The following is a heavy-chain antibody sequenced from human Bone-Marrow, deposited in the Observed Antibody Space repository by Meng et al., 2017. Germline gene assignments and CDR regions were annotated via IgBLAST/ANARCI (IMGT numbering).Heavy chain of an antibody. D-gene: IGHD1-26*01. CDR3: ARAKWGLVAFDI. J-gene: IGHJ3*02. CDR2: IDWDDDK. CDR1: VISLSTSGMC. V-gene: IGHV2-70*20. Sequence: SGPTLVKPTQTRTLTCTFSVISLSTSGMCVSWVRQRPGKALEWLALIDWDDDKYYSTSLKTRLTISKDTTKIQVVLTMTNMDPVDTATYYCARAKWGLVAFDIWGQGTMVTVSS.